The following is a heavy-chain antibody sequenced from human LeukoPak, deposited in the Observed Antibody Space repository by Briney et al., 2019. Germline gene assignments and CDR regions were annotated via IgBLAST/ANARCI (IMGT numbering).Heavy chain of an antibody. D-gene: IGHD1-26*01. J-gene: IGHJ4*02. CDR3: ARVWWELLSVFDY. CDR1: GFTFSSYS. V-gene: IGHV3-21*01. CDR2: ISSSSSYI. Sequence: PGGSLRLSCAASGFTFSSYSMNWVRQAPGKGLEWVSSISSSSSYIYYADSVKGRFTISRDNAKNSLYLQMNSLRAEDTAVYYCARVWWELLSVFDYWGQGTLVTVSS.